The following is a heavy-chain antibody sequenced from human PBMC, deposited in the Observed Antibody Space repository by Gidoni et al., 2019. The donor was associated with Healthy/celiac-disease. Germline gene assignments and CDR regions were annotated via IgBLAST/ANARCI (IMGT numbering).Heavy chain of an antibody. V-gene: IGHV4-34*01. Sequence: QVQLQQWGAGLLKPSETLSLTCAVYGGSFSGYYWSWIRQPPGKGLEWIGEINHSGSTNYNPSLKSRVTISVDTSKNQFSLKLSSVTAADTAVYYCASSGRQQNYYYYYGMDVWGQGTTVTVSS. CDR3: ASSGRQQNYYYYYGMDV. J-gene: IGHJ6*02. D-gene: IGHD1-1*01. CDR2: INHSGST. CDR1: GGSFSGYY.